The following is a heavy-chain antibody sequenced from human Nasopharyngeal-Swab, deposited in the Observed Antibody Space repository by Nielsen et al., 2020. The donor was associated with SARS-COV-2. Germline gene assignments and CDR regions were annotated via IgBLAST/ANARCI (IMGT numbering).Heavy chain of an antibody. CDR2: INHSGST. J-gene: IGHJ4*02. CDR3: ARDLYWGIFDY. Sequence: SETLSLTCAVYGGSFSGYYWSWIRQPPGKGLEWIGEINHSGSTNYNPSPKSRVTISVDTSKNQFSLKLSSVTAADTAVYYCARDLYWGIFDYWGQGTLVTVSS. D-gene: IGHD3-16*01. CDR1: GGSFSGYY. V-gene: IGHV4-34*01.